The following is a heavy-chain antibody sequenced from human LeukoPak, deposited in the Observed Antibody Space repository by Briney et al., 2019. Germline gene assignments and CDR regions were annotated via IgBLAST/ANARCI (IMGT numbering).Heavy chain of an antibody. Sequence: GRSLRLSCAASAFTFSSYGMHWVRQAPGKGLEWVALISYDGSDKDYAKSVKGRFTISRDHSKNTLYLQMNSLRAEDTAVYYCAKDMSGGDCPDYWGQGTLVTVSS. CDR3: AKDMSGGDCPDY. CDR1: AFTFSSYG. D-gene: IGHD2-21*02. V-gene: IGHV3-30*18. CDR2: ISYDGSDK. J-gene: IGHJ4*02.